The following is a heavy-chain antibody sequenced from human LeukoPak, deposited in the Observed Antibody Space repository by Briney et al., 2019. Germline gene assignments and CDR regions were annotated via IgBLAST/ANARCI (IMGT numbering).Heavy chain of an antibody. D-gene: IGHD3-16*01. Sequence: SETLSLTCSVSGGSISIYYWTWIRQPPGRGLEWIGYRYYSGSTTYNPSLKSRVTISVDTSKSQFSLKLISVTAADTAIYYCARVRGDFETDWGQGTLVTVSS. J-gene: IGHJ1*01. CDR2: RYYSGST. CDR3: ARVRGDFETD. CDR1: GGSISIYY. V-gene: IGHV4-59*01.